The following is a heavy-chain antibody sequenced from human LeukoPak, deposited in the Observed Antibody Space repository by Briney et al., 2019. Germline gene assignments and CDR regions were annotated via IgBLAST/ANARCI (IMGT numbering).Heavy chain of an antibody. D-gene: IGHD3-22*01. CDR2: IYYSGST. CDR3: ARDYYDSSGIDAFDI. Sequence: KPSETLSLTCTVSGGSISSYYWSWLRQPPGKGLEWIGYIYYSGSTNYNPSLKSRVTISVDTSKNQFSLKLSSVTAADTAVYYCARDYYDSSGIDAFDIWGQGTMVTVSS. CDR1: GGSISSYY. V-gene: IGHV4-59*01. J-gene: IGHJ3*02.